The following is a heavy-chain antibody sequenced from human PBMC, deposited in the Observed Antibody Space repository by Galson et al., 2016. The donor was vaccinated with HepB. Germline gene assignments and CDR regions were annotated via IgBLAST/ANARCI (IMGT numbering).Heavy chain of an antibody. J-gene: IGHJ6*02. V-gene: IGHV3-48*02. CDR2: ISSTSSPTI. CDR3: ATLGSYSGSFQSYGLDV. D-gene: IGHD1-26*01. CDR1: GFSFSSYS. Sequence: SLRLSCAASGFSFSSYSMNWVRQAPGKGLEWVSYISSTSSPTIYYADSVKGRFTISRDNAKNSLYLQMNSLRDEDTAVYYCATLGSYSGSFQSYGLDVWGQGTTVTVSS.